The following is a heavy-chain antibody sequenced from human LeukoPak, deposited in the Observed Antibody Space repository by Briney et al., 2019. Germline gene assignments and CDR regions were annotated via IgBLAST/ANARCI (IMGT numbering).Heavy chain of an antibody. D-gene: IGHD3-10*02. CDR1: GFTFSSYE. J-gene: IGHJ6*04. CDR3: AELGITMIGGV. CDR2: ISSSGSTI. Sequence: GGSLRPSCAASGFTFSSYEMKWVSQAQGKGLEWVSYISSSGSTIYYADSVKGRFTISRDNAKNSLYLQMNSLRAEDTAVYYCAELGITMIGGVWGKGTTVTISS. V-gene: IGHV3-48*03.